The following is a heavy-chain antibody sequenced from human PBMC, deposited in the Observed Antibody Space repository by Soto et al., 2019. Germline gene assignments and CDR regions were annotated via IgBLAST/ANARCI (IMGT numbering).Heavy chain of an antibody. CDR3: ARGGGVYYFDY. CDR2: IYYSGIT. Sequence: SETLSLTCTVSGGSISSYYWRWIRQPPGRGLEWIGYIYYSGITDYHPSLKSRVTISVDTSKSQFSLKLSSVTAADTAVYYCARGGGVYYFDYWGQGTLVTVSS. V-gene: IGHV4-59*01. CDR1: GGSISSYY. D-gene: IGHD2-8*02. J-gene: IGHJ4*02.